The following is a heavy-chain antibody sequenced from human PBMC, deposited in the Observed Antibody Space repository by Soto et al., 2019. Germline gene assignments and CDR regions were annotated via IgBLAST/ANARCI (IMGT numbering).Heavy chain of an antibody. CDR3: ARDPEGNDSLTGYYMDV. Sequence: QVQLVESGGGVVQPGRSLRLSCAASGFTFSSYGMHWVRQAPGKGLEWVAVIWDDGSNTYYADSVKGRFTISRDNSKNTLYLQMNSLRAEDTAVYYCARDPEGNDSLTGYYMDVWGKGTTVTVSS. CDR1: GFTFSSYG. D-gene: IGHD3-9*01. J-gene: IGHJ6*03. V-gene: IGHV3-33*01. CDR2: IWDDGSNT.